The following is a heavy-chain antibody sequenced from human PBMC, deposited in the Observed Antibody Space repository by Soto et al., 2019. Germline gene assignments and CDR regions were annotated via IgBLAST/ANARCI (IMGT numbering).Heavy chain of an antibody. D-gene: IGHD2-15*01. Sequence: EVQLLESGGGSVQPGGSLRLSCAASGFNFNSHAMTWVRQAPGKGLEWVSTISANIISTYYADSVKGRFTISRDNSKNTLYLQMSSLRVEDTAVYHCARVDTPTVRVGMDVWGQGTTVTVSS. CDR1: GFNFNSHA. V-gene: IGHV3-23*01. J-gene: IGHJ6*02. CDR3: ARVDTPTVRVGMDV. CDR2: ISANIIST.